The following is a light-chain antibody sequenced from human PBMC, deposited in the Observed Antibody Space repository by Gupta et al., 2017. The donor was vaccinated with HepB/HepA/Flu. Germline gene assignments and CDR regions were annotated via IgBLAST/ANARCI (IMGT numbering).Light chain of an antibody. J-gene: IGKJ4*01. CDR1: QSVSSY. CDR3: QQRSNWLT. CDR2: DAS. V-gene: IGKV3-11*01. Sequence: EIVLTQSPATLPLSPGERATLSCRASQSVSSYLAWYQQKPGQAPRLLIYDASNRATGIPARFSGSGSGTDFTLTISSLEPEDFAVYYCQQRSNWLTFGGGTKVEI.